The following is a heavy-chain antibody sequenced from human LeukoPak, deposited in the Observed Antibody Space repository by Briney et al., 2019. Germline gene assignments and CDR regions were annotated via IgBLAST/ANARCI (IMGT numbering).Heavy chain of an antibody. V-gene: IGHV3-30*02. J-gene: IGHJ4*02. CDR2: IRYDGSNK. CDR3: ARGGIATAGTFNY. CDR1: GFTFSSYG. Sequence: GGSLRLSCAASGFTFSSYGMHWVRQAPGKGLEWVAFIRYDGSNKYYADSVKGRFTISRDNSKNTLYLHVNSLRPEDTAVYYCARGGIATAGTFNYWGQGTLVTVSS. D-gene: IGHD6-13*01.